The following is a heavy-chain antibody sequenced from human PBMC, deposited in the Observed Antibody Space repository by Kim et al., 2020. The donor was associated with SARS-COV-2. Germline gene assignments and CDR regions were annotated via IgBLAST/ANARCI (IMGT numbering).Heavy chain of an antibody. V-gene: IGHV3-48*02. Sequence: GGSLRLSCAASGFTFSSYSMNWVRQAPGKWLEWVSYISSSSSTIYYADSVKGRFTISRDNAKNSLYLQMNSLRDEDTAVYYCARDLIVVVPAAILSERDYYYYYGMDVWGQGTTVTVSS. CDR2: ISSSSSTI. CDR1: GFTFSSYS. D-gene: IGHD2-2*01. CDR3: ARDLIVVVPAAILSERDYYYYYGMDV. J-gene: IGHJ6*02.